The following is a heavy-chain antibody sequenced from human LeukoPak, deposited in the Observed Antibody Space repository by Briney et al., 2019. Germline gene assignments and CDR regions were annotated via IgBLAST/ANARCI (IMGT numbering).Heavy chain of an antibody. V-gene: IGHV3-23*01. CDR2: ISGGAGTT. D-gene: IGHD5-24*01. Sequence: PGGSLRLSCAASGFTFSSYSMNWVRQAPGKGLEWVSAISGGAGTTYYADSVKGRFTISRDNSRNTLYLQMNSLRADDTAIYYCAKDRGYWGQGTLVTVSS. CDR3: AKDRGY. CDR1: GFTFSSYS. J-gene: IGHJ4*02.